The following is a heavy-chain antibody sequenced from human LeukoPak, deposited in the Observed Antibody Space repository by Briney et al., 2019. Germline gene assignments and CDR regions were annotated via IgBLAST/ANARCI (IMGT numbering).Heavy chain of an antibody. V-gene: IGHV3-15*01. Sequence: PGGSLRLSCAASGFTFSNAWMSWVRQAPGKGLEWVGRIKSKTDGGTTDYAAPVKGRFTISRDDSKNTLYLQMNSLKTEDTAVYYCTTGTKAALKQEYIAARYVRQPRWPDYWGQGTLVTVSS. J-gene: IGHJ4*02. CDR2: IKSKTDGGTT. CDR1: GFTFSNAW. D-gene: IGHD6-6*01. CDR3: TTGTKAALKQEYIAARYVRQPRWPDY.